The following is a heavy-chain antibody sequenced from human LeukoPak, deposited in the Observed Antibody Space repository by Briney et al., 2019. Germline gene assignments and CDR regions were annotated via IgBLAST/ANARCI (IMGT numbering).Heavy chain of an antibody. V-gene: IGHV4-39*07. J-gene: IGHJ4*02. Sequence: SETLSLTCTVSGDSIRSSGSYWGWIRQPPGKGLEWIGSFYYGGNTYYNPSLKSRVSISADTSKNQFSLKLTSVSAADTAVYYCARGSTTIVVVIDYWGQGTLVTVSS. CDR2: FYYGGNT. CDR3: ARGSTTIVVVIDY. D-gene: IGHD3-22*01. CDR1: GDSIRSSGSY.